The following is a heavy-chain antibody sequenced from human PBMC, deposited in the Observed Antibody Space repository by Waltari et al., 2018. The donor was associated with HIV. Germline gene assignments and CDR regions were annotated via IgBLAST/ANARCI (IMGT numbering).Heavy chain of an antibody. J-gene: IGHJ6*02. D-gene: IGHD2-15*01. CDR3: AREENLGYCSGGSCYHYYYGMDV. CDR1: GGSISSYY. CDR2: IYTSGGT. V-gene: IGHV4-4*07. Sequence: QVQLQESGPGLVKPSETLSLTCTVSGGSISSYYWSWIRQPAGKGLAWIGRIYTSGGTNYNPSLKSRVTMSVDTSKNQFSLKLSSVTAADTAVYYCAREENLGYCSGGSCYHYYYGMDVWGQGTTVTVSS.